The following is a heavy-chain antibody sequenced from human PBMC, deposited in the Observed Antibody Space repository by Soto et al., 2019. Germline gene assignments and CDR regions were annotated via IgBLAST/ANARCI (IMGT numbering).Heavy chain of an antibody. J-gene: IGHJ3*02. CDR3: ARARWYDGFDI. Sequence: SETLSLTCAVSGYSISSGNYWGWIRQPPGKGLEWIGSVYHSGSTYYNPSLKSRVTISLDTSKNQVSLRLSSVTAADTAMYYCARARWYDGFDIWGQGTMVTVSS. CDR1: GYSISSGNY. V-gene: IGHV4-38-2*01. D-gene: IGHD2-15*01. CDR2: VYHSGST.